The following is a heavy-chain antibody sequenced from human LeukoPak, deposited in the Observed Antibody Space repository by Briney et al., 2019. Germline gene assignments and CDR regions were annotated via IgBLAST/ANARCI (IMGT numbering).Heavy chain of an antibody. Sequence: GGSLRLSCAASGFTFSSYAMHWVRQAPGKGLEWVAVISYDGSNKYYADSVKGRFTISRDNSKNTLYLQMNSLRAEDTAVYYCARDKSGSGWYWYYFDYWGQGTLVTVSS. J-gene: IGHJ4*02. V-gene: IGHV3-30-3*01. CDR1: GFTFSSYA. CDR3: ARDKSGSGWYWYYFDY. CDR2: ISYDGSNK. D-gene: IGHD6-19*01.